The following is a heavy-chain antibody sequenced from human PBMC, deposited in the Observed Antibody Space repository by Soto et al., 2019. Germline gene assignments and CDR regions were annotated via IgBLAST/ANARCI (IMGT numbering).Heavy chain of an antibody. CDR1: GFTFSSYG. J-gene: IGHJ2*01. D-gene: IGHD5-18*01. CDR2: ISYDGSNK. CDR3: AKVGVRGYSMNWYFDL. Sequence: GESLKISCAASGFTFSSYGMHWVRQAPGKGLEWVAVISYDGSNKYYADSVKGRFTISRDNSKNTLYLQMNSLRAEDTAVYYCAKVGVRGYSMNWYFDLWGRGTLVTVSS. V-gene: IGHV3-30*18.